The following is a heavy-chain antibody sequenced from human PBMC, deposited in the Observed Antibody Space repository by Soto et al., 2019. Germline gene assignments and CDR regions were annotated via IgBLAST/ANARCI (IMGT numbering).Heavy chain of an antibody. V-gene: IGHV1-8*01. CDR1: GYTFTSYD. CDR3: ARVYSGYDPHYYYYMDV. CDR2: MNPNSGNT. Sequence: ASVKVSCKASGYTFTSYDINWVRQATGQGLEWMGWMNPNSGNTGYAQKFQGRVTMTRNTSISTAYMELSSLRSEDTAVYYCARVYSGYDPHYYYYMDVWGKGTTVTV. D-gene: IGHD5-12*01. J-gene: IGHJ6*03.